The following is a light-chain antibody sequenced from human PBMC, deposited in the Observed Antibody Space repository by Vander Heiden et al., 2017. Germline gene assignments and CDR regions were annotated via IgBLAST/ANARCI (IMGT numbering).Light chain of an antibody. J-gene: IGLJ2*01. CDR3: QTWDSSTMV. Sequence: SYELTQPPSVSVSPGPPATIVCSGDTVGDKDVCWYQQKPGQSPLLVIYKDNNRPSGIPERFSGSNSGNTATLTISGTQAMDEADYYCQTWDSSTMVFGGGNRLTVL. CDR2: KDN. CDR1: TVGDKD. V-gene: IGLV3-1*01.